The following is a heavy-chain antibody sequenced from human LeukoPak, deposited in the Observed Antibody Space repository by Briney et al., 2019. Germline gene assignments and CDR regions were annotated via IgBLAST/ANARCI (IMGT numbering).Heavy chain of an antibody. V-gene: IGHV4-59*12. D-gene: IGHD2-2*01. J-gene: IGHJ4*02. CDR2: IYYSGST. CDR1: GGSISSYY. CDR3: ARGTYCSSTSCTYNVRGPEPQKTGIDY. Sequence: KPSETLSLTCTVSGGSISSYYWSWIRQPPGKGLEWIGYIYYSGSTNYNPSLKSRVTISVDTSKNQFSLKLSSVTAADTAVYYCARGTYCSSTSCTYNVRGPEPQKTGIDYWGQGTLVTVSS.